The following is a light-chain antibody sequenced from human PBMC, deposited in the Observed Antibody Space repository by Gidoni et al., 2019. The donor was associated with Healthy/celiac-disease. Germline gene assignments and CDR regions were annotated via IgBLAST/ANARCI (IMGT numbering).Light chain of an antibody. Sequence: IVMTQSPATLSVSPGDRATLSCRASQSVSSNLAWSQQKPGQAPRLLIYGASTRATGIPARFSGSGSGTKDTLTISSLQSEDVAVYYCQQYNNWPGLTFGGGTKVEIK. CDR3: QQYNNWPGLT. CDR2: GAS. V-gene: IGKV3-15*01. CDR1: QSVSSN. J-gene: IGKJ4*01.